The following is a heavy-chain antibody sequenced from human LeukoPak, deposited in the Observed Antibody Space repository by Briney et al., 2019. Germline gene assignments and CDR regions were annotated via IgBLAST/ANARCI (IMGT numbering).Heavy chain of an antibody. J-gene: IGHJ4*02. CDR3: ARETGYAYGRAPLDY. V-gene: IGHV1-69*06. CDR1: GGTFSTFG. Sequence: SVKVSCKASGGTFSTFGISWVRQAPGQGLEWMGGIIPMSGTVNNAQKFQGKVTITADKSTGTAYMELSSLRSDDTAVYYCARETGYAYGRAPLDYWGQGTLVTVSS. D-gene: IGHD5-18*01. CDR2: IIPMSGTV.